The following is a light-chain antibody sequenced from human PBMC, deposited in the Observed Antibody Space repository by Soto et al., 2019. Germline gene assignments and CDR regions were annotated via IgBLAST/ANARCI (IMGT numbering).Light chain of an antibody. CDR2: DAY. CDR1: QDISNY. CDR3: QQYDNLLFT. V-gene: IGKV1-33*01. J-gene: IGKJ3*01. Sequence: DIQMTQSPSSLSASVGDRVTITCQASQDISNYLNWYQQKPGKAPKLLIYDAYNLETGVTSRFSGSGSGTDFTFTSSSLQPEDIETYYCQQYDNLLFTLGHGTKVDIK.